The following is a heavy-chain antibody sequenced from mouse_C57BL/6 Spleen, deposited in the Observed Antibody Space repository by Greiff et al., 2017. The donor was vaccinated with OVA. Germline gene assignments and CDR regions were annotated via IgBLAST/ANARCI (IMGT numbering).Heavy chain of an antibody. V-gene: IGHV5-4*01. J-gene: IGHJ2*01. CDR1: GFTFSSYA. CDR3: ARGGRYFDY. Sequence: EVQLVASGGGLVKPGGSLKLSCAASGFTFSSYAMSWVRQTPEKRLEWVATISDGGSYTYYPDNVKGRFTISRDNAKNNLYLQMSHLKSEDTAMYYCARGGRYFDYWGQGTTLTVSS. CDR2: ISDGGSYT.